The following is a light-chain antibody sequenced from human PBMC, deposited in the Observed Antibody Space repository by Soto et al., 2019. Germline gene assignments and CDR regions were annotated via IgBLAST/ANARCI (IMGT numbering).Light chain of an antibody. Sequence: DIQMTQSPSTLSASVGDRVTITCRASQSINNWLAWYQQKPGKAPKLLIYKASILESGVPSRFSGSGSGTEFTLTISSLQPDDSATYYCQQYNSYSSYTFGQGTKLEIK. V-gene: IGKV1-5*03. CDR1: QSINNW. CDR2: KAS. J-gene: IGKJ2*01. CDR3: QQYNSYSSYT.